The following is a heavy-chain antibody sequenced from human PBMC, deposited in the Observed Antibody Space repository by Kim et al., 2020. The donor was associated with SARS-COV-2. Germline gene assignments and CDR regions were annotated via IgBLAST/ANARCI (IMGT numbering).Heavy chain of an antibody. CDR2: ISYDGSNK. D-gene: IGHD6-13*01. CDR1: GFTFSSYG. V-gene: IGHV3-30*03. J-gene: IGHJ4*02. CDR3: ATGSSWYGDTTFFDY. Sequence: GGSLRLSCAASGFTFSSYGMHWVRQAPGKGLEWVAVISYDGSNKYYADSVKGRFTISRDNSKNTLYLQMNSLRAEDTAVYYCATGSSWYGDTTFFDYWGQGTLVTVSS.